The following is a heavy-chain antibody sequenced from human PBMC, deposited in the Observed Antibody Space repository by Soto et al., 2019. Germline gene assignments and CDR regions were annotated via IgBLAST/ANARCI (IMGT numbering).Heavy chain of an antibody. CDR3: ARSPVLRFLEWLLPNWFDP. CDR1: GFTFSSYA. Sequence: LRLSCAASGFTFSSYAMHWVRQAPGKGLEWVAVISYDGSNKYYADSVRGRFTISRDNSKNTLYLQMNSLRAEDTAVYYCARSPVLRFLEWLLPNWFDPWGQGTLVTVS. D-gene: IGHD3-3*01. J-gene: IGHJ5*02. CDR2: ISYDGSNK. V-gene: IGHV3-30-3*01.